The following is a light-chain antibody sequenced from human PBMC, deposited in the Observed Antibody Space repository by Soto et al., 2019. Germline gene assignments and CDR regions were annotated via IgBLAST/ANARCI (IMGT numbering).Light chain of an antibody. V-gene: IGLV1-47*01. Sequence: QSVLTQPPSASGTPGQTVTISCSGSSSNIGSEYVYWYQQFPGTAPRLLIYNNNRRPSGVPDRFSGSKSGNTASLTVSGLQAEDEADYYCSSYAGSNNFVVFGGGTKLTVL. CDR1: SSNIGSEY. CDR3: SSYAGSNNFVV. CDR2: NNN. J-gene: IGLJ2*01.